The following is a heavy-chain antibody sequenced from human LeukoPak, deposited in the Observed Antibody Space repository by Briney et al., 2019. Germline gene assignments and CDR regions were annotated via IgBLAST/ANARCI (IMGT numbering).Heavy chain of an antibody. CDR1: GNTFTGSY. D-gene: IGHD2-15*01. V-gene: IGHV1-2*02. J-gene: IGHJ6*02. CDR2: INPNSGGP. CDR3: ARAGYCSGGSCYSSFLLPYYYGMDV. Sequence: ASVKVSCRPSGNTFTGSYMHWVRRAPGQGLGWMGWINPNSGGPNYAQKFQGRVTMTRDTSISTAYMELSGLRSDDTAVYYCARAGYCSGGSCYSSFLLPYYYGMDVWGQGTTVTVSS.